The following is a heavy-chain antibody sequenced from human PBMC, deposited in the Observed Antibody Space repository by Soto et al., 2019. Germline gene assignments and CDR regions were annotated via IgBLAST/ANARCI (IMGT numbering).Heavy chain of an antibody. J-gene: IGHJ4*02. CDR3: LNIPYF. V-gene: IGHV1-69*02. CDR2: IIPILGIA. CDR1: GGTFSSYT. Sequence: ASVKVSCKASGGTFSSYTITWVRQAPGQGLEWMGRIIPILGIANYAQKFQGRVTITADKSTGTAYMELSSLRSYFSSVYYCLNIPYFCGQGTLVPVSS.